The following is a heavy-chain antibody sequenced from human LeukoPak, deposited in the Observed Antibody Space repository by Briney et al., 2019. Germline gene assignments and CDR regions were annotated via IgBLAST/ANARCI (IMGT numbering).Heavy chain of an antibody. V-gene: IGHV3-21*01. Sequence: GRSLILSCAASGFTFSTYSMNWVRQAPGKGLEWVSSISRGSSYIYYADSVKGRITISRDNAKNSLYLQMNSIRAEDTAVYYCARDPSIAAAAPWFDPWGQGTLVTVSS. CDR2: ISRGSSYI. CDR1: GFTFSTYS. J-gene: IGHJ5*02. CDR3: ARDPSIAAAAPWFDP. D-gene: IGHD6-13*01.